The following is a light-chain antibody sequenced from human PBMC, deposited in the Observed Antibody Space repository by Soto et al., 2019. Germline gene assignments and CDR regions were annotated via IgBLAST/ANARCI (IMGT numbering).Light chain of an antibody. CDR2: QVT. CDR1: GSDIATFNY. V-gene: IGLV2-14*01. Sequence: QSVLAQPASMSGSPGQSITISCTGSGSDIATFNYVSWYQQYPGKAPKLLIYQVTSRASGVSHRFSGSKSGNTAALTISGLQPEDEAEYYCNSYSSTSSYVFGTGTKVTVL. J-gene: IGLJ1*01. CDR3: NSYSSTSSYV.